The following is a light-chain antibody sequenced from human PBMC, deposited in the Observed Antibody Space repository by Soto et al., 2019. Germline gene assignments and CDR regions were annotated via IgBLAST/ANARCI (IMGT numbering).Light chain of an antibody. Sequence: EIVLTQSPGTLSLSPGERATLSCRASQSVSSNFLAWYQQKPGQAPRLLIYGASSRATGIPDRFSGSGSGTDFTLTISRREPEDFAVYYCQQSGSSPRTFGQGTKVEIK. CDR2: GAS. CDR1: QSVSSNF. CDR3: QQSGSSPRT. J-gene: IGKJ1*01. V-gene: IGKV3-20*01.